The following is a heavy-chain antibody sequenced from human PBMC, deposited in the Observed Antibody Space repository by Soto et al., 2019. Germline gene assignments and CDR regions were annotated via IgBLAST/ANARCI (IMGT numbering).Heavy chain of an antibody. J-gene: IGHJ4*02. Sequence: QVQLVQSGAEVKKPGASVKVSCKASGYTFTGYYMHWVRQAPGQGLEWMGWINPNSGGTNYAQKLQGWVTMTRDTSISTAYMELSRLRSDDTAVYYCARDADYGDSLFDYWGQGTLVTVSS. CDR1: GYTFTGYY. CDR3: ARDADYGDSLFDY. CDR2: INPNSGGT. V-gene: IGHV1-2*04. D-gene: IGHD4-17*01.